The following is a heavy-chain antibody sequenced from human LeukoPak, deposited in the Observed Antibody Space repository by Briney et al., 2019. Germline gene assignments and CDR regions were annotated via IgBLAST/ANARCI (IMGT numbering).Heavy chain of an antibody. CDR2: IYYSGST. CDR1: GGSISSHY. V-gene: IGHV4-59*11. Sequence: KPSETLSLTCTVSGGSISSHYWSWIRQPPGKGLVGIGYIYYSGSTKYNPSLKSRVTISVDTSKNQFSLKLSSVAAADTAVYYCAREVYDFWSGTSTNYCYMDVWGKGTTVTVSS. J-gene: IGHJ6*03. D-gene: IGHD3-3*01. CDR3: AREVYDFWSGTSTNYCYMDV.